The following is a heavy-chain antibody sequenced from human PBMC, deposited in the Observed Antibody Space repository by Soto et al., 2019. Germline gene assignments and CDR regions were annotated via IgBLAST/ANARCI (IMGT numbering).Heavy chain of an antibody. CDR1: GGSNSGYY. D-gene: IGHD2-8*02. CDR3: ARDKITGLFDY. Sequence: LETLSLTCTVSGGSNSGYYWSWIRQPPGKGLEWIGYIYYSGSTSYNPSLRSRLTISGDTSKNQFSLRLTSVTAADTAVYYCARDKITGLFDYWGQGTLVTVSS. CDR2: IYYSGST. J-gene: IGHJ4*02. V-gene: IGHV4-59*01.